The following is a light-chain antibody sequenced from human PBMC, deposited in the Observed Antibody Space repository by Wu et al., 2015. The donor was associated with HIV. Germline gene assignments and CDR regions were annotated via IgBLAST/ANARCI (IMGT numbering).Light chain of an antibody. J-gene: IGKJ4*01. CDR3: QQRRTWPLT. CDR2: DVS. V-gene: IGKV3-11*01. Sequence: EIVLTQSPATLSLSPGEGATLSCRASQDVNDYLAWYQQKPGQAPRLLIYDVSNKATGTPARFSGSGSGTDFTLTISSLEPEDFAVYYCQQRRTWPLTFGRRDQGG. CDR1: QDVNDY.